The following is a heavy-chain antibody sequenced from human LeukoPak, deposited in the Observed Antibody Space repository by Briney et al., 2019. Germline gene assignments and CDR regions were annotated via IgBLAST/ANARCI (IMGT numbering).Heavy chain of an antibody. Sequence: GGSLRLSCAASGFTVSSNYMSWVRQAPGKGLEWVSVIYSSGTTYYADSVKGRFTISRDNSKNTLYLHMNSLRAEDTAVYYCARVRYRLAETYIDYWGQGTLVTVSS. J-gene: IGHJ4*02. CDR1: GFTVSSNY. CDR2: IYSSGTT. CDR3: ARVRYRLAETYIDY. D-gene: IGHD3-16*01. V-gene: IGHV3-66*01.